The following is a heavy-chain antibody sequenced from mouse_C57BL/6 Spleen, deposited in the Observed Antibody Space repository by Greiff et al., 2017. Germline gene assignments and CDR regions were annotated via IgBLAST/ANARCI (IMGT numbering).Heavy chain of an antibody. CDR2: IRNKANNHAT. J-gene: IGHJ2*01. Sequence: EVKVEVSGGGLVQPGGSMKLSCAASGFTFSDAWMDWVRQSPEKGLEWVAEIRNKANNHATYYAESVKGRFTISRDDSKSSVYLQMNSLRAEDTGIYYGTRKAQVTFGYWGQVTTLAVSS. CDR1: GFTFSDAW. D-gene: IGHD3-2*02. V-gene: IGHV6-6*01. CDR3: TRKAQVTFGY.